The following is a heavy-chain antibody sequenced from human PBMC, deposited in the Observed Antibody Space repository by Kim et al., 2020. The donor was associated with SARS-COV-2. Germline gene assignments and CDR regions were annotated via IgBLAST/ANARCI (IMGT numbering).Heavy chain of an antibody. Sequence: SETLSLTCTVSGGSVSSGSYYWSWIRQPPGKGLEWIGYIYYSGSTNYNPSLKSRVTISVDTSKNQFSLKLSSVTAADTAVYYCARGGWLRSLDYWGQGTLVTVSS. CDR2: IYYSGST. CDR3: ARGGWLRSLDY. V-gene: IGHV4-61*01. D-gene: IGHD5-12*01. CDR1: GGSVSSGSYY. J-gene: IGHJ4*02.